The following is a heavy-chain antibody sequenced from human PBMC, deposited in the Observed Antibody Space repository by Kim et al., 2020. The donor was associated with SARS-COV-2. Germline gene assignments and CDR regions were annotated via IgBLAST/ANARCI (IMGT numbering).Heavy chain of an antibody. D-gene: IGHD2-21*02. CDR2: IYPGDSDT. Sequence: GESLKISCKGSGYSFTSYWIGWVRQMPGKGLEWMGIIYPGDSDTRYSPSFQGQVTISADKSISTAYLQWSSLKASDTAMYYCARPVFGGGDKGTVWYFDLWGRGTLVTVSS. CDR3: ARPVFGGGDKGTVWYFDL. J-gene: IGHJ2*01. V-gene: IGHV5-51*01. CDR1: GYSFTSYW.